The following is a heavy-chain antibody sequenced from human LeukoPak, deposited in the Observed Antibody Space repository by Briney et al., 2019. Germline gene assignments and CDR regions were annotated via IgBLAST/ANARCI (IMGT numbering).Heavy chain of an antibody. CDR3: AREGSSAEFDY. Sequence: PSETLSLTCTVSGGSISSGSYYCSWIRQPAGKGLEWIGHIYTSGSTNYNPSLKSRVTISVDTSKYQFSLKLSSVTAADTAVYYCAREGSSAEFDYWGQGTLVAVSS. CDR2: IYTSGST. D-gene: IGHD6-25*01. CDR1: GGSISSGSYY. V-gene: IGHV4-61*09. J-gene: IGHJ4*02.